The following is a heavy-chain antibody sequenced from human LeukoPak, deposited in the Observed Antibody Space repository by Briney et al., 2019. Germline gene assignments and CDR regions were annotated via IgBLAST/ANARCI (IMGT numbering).Heavy chain of an antibody. CDR3: ARARSEGDAFDI. V-gene: IGHV3-33*01. Sequence: GGSLRLFCAASGFTFSSYGMHSARQDPGEGLAWVAVIWYVGSNKDYSDSVKGRLSISRDNSKHSLCQQTNSSCGPETAVYYCARARSEGDAFDIWGQGTMVTVSS. J-gene: IGHJ3*02. CDR2: IWYVGSNK. CDR1: GFTFSSYG.